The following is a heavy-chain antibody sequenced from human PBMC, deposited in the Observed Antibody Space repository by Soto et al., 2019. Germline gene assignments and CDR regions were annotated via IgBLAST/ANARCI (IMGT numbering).Heavy chain of an antibody. Sequence: QVQLVQSGTEMKKPGASVKVSCKASGYTFIAYGINWVRQAPGQGLEWMGWISNYNGNTNYAQRFQGRVTMTTDTSTTTAYMELRSLRSDDTAVYYCTRTHGELRGSGSNEYWGQGTLVTVSS. V-gene: IGHV1-18*01. CDR2: ISNYNGNT. J-gene: IGHJ4*02. CDR1: GYTFIAYG. CDR3: TRTHGELRGSGSNEY. D-gene: IGHD3-10*01.